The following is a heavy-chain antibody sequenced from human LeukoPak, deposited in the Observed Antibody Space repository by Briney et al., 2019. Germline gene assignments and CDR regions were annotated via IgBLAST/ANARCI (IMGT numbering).Heavy chain of an antibody. V-gene: IGHV4-59*01. CDR1: GGSISPFQ. CDR3: ARGGNYFRFDP. J-gene: IGHJ5*02. D-gene: IGHD1-26*01. CDR2: MYYSGNT. Sequence: SETLSLTCTVSGGSISPFQWSWIRQPPGKGLEWIGYMYYSGNTNYNPSLKSRLTTSLDTSKNQFSLKLSSVTAADTAVYYCARGGNYFRFDPWGQGTLVTVSS.